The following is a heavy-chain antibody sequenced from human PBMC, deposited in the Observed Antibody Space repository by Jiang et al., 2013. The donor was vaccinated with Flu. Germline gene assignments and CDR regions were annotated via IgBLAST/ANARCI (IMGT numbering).Heavy chain of an antibody. D-gene: IGHD4-11*01. CDR2: IYWDDDE. J-gene: IGHJ4*02. V-gene: IGHV2-5*02. CDR3: AHNIGYSNGLWAYYFDQ. Sequence: TQTLTLTRTFSGFSLSTSGVGVGWIRQPPGKALEWLALIYWDDDERYSPLLKSRLTITKDTSKNQVVLTMTNMDPVDTGTYYCAHNIGYSNGLWAYYFDQWGQGTLVT. CDR1: GFSLSTSGVG.